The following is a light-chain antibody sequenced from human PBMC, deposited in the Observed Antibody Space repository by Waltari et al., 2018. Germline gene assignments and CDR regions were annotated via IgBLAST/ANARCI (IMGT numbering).Light chain of an antibody. V-gene: IGLV2-14*01. CDR3: SSYTSSGVV. Sequence: QSALTQPASVSGSPGQAIIIPCTGTGSDVGCYDYVSWYQQNPGKAPRLIIYDVYNRPSGVSNLFSGSKSDNTASLTISGLQAEDESVYYCSSYTSSGVVFGGGTKLTVL. J-gene: IGLJ2*01. CDR1: GSDVGCYDY. CDR2: DVY.